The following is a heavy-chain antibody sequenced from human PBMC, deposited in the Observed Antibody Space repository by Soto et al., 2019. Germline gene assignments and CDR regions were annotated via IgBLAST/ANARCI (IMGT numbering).Heavy chain of an antibody. CDR2: ISGSGGGT. Sequence: GSLRLSCESSGFIFSDYAMNWVRQAPGKGLKWVSTISGSGGGTYYADSVKGRFSLSRDNSKNTAFMELRSLTSDDTAVYYCAKNGQPPYYYYGLDVWGQGTTVTVSS. J-gene: IGHJ6*02. CDR1: GFIFSDYA. D-gene: IGHD2-8*01. V-gene: IGHV3-23*01. CDR3: AKNGQPPYYYYGLDV.